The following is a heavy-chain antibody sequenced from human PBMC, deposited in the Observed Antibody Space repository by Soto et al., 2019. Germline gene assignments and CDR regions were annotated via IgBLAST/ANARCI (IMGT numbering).Heavy chain of an antibody. CDR3: ARGWNTMVRGLNTPFDY. CDR2: INPSGGST. CDR1: GYTFTSYY. J-gene: IGHJ4*02. D-gene: IGHD3-10*01. V-gene: IGHV1-46*01. Sequence: VASVKVSCKASGYTFTSYYMHWVRQAPGQGLEWMGIINPSGGSTSYAQKFQGRVTMTRDTSTSTVYMELSSLRSEDTAVYYCARGWNTMVRGLNTPFDYWGQGTLVTVSS.